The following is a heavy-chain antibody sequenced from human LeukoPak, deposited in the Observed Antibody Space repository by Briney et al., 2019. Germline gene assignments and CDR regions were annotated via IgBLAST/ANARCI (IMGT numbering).Heavy chain of an antibody. D-gene: IGHD6-13*01. CDR2: IYHSGST. V-gene: IGHV4-38-2*02. CDR1: GYSISSGYY. Sequence: PSETLSLTCTVSGYSISSGYYWGWIRQPPGKGLEWIGCIYHSGSTYYNPSLKSRVTISVDTSKNQFSLKLNSVTAADTAVYYCARVVAAASPDYWGQGTLVTVPS. CDR3: ARVVAAASPDY. J-gene: IGHJ4*02.